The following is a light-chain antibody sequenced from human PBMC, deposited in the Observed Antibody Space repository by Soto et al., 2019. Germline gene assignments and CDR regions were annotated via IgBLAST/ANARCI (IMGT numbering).Light chain of an antibody. Sequence: DIQMTQAPSSVSASVGDRVTITCRASQDINNRVAWFQQRPGRAPKYLIQAASILQSGFPSRFSATGSGTDFTLTIDSVQPEDFATYYCLQVKNFPRTFGQGTKLEIK. CDR3: LQVKNFPRT. CDR2: AAS. V-gene: IGKV1-12*01. J-gene: IGKJ1*01. CDR1: QDINNR.